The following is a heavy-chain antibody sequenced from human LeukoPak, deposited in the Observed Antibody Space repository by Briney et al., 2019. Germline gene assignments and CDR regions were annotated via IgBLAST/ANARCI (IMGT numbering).Heavy chain of an antibody. V-gene: IGHV3-23*01. D-gene: IGHD6-19*01. CDR2: TFGSGGSA. Sequence: GGSLRLSCTASGFTFSSYAMYWVRQAPGKGLEWVSGTFGSGGSAHYADSVKGRFTISRDNSKNTVYLQMNSLKAEDTAVYYCGKTTTGYSSGRYPAWPVDYWGQGTLVTVSS. J-gene: IGHJ4*02. CDR3: GKTTTGYSSGRYPAWPVDY. CDR1: GFTFSSYA.